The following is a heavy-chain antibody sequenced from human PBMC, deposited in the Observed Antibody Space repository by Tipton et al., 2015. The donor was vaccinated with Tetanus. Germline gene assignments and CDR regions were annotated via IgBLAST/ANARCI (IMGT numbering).Heavy chain of an antibody. CDR2: VDPSTRGP. J-gene: IGHJ4*02. CDR3: SGSSRTYKIPSAGKSDLTYYC. D-gene: IGHD6-13*01. CDR1: GYSFIGYY. Sequence: QLVQSGAEVKKPGATVKVSCKASGYSFIGYYIHWVRQAPGQGLEWMGWVDPSTRGPNYAQKFEGRVTLIKHTSITAVYMDLCELRSDDPAVYCCSGSSRTYKIPSAGKSDLTYYCWGQGSLVPVSS. V-gene: IGHV1-2*02.